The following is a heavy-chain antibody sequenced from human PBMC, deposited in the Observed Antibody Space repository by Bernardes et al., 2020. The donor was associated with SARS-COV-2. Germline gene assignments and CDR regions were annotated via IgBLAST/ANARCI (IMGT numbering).Heavy chain of an antibody. CDR3: ARGPIGVAGTRVFDWFDP. D-gene: IGHD6-19*01. CDR2: MNPDSANT. Sequence: SMEVSCKASGYTLSNYDINWVRQDAGQGLEWMGWMNPDSANTGYAQKFQGRITMTRNTSISTAYMELSSLRSEDTAVYYCARGPIGVAGTRVFDWFDPWGQGTLVTVSS. CDR1: GYTLSNYD. J-gene: IGHJ5*02. V-gene: IGHV1-8*01.